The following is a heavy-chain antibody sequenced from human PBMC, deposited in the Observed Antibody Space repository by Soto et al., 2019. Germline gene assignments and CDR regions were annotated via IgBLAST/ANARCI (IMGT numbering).Heavy chain of an antibody. CDR2: IYYSGST. Sequence: QVQLQESGPGLVTPSQTLSLTCTVSGGSISSGGYYWSWIRQHPGKGLGWIGYIYYSGSTYYNPSLKSRVTISVDTSKNQFSLKLSSVTAADTAVYYCARDSSGPISHFGYWGQGTLFTVSS. J-gene: IGHJ4*02. CDR1: GGSISSGGYY. V-gene: IGHV4-31*03. CDR3: ARDSSGPISHFGY. D-gene: IGHD3-22*01.